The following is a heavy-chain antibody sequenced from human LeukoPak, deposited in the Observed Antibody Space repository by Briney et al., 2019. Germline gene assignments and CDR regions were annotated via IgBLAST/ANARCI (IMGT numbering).Heavy chain of an antibody. CDR3: ARDTGGDYDYYYGMDV. CDR2: IYYIGST. J-gene: IGHJ6*02. D-gene: IGHD2-8*02. Sequence: SETLSLTCTVSGGSISSYYWNWIRQPPGKGLEWIGYIYYIGSTNYNPSLKSRVTISVDTSKNQFSLKLSSVTAADTAVYSCARDTGGDYDYYYGMDVWGQGTAVTVSS. V-gene: IGHV4-59*01. CDR1: GGSISSYY.